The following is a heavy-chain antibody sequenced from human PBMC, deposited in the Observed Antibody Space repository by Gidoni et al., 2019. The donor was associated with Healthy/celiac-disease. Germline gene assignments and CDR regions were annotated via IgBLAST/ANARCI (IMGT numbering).Heavy chain of an antibody. CDR3: ARDRLGNEYDSSGYSDY. D-gene: IGHD3-22*01. CDR1: GFPLSSYC. V-gene: IGHV3-33*01. J-gene: IGHJ4*02. CDR2: IWYDGSNK. Sequence: QVQLVESGGGVVQPGRSLRLSCAPSGFPLSSYCMNWVRQAPGKGLEWVAVIWYDGSNKYYADSVKGRFTISRDNSKNTLYLQMNSLRAEDTAVYYCARDRLGNEYDSSGYSDYWGQGTLVTVSS.